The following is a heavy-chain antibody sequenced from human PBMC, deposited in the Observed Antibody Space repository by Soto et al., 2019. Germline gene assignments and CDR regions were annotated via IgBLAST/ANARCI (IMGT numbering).Heavy chain of an antibody. D-gene: IGHD3-9*01. CDR1: GFSFSSYS. V-gene: IGHV3-48*04. J-gene: IGHJ4*02. Sequence: GGSLRLSCVASGFSFSSYSLVWVRQAPGKGLEWISYIFVDSSIIYYADSVKGRFTVSRDNAQNSVFLVMNRLRAEDTAVYYCARDRDWAFDYWGQGTLVTVSS. CDR3: ARDRDWAFDY. CDR2: IFVDSSII.